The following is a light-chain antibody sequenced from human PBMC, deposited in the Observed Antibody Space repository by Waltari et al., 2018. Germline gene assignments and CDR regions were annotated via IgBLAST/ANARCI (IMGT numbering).Light chain of an antibody. Sequence: QSVLSQPPSASGTPGQRVTLSCSGNRYNIGNRHGYWYSQLPGMAPKLLIYKNSQRPSGVPDRISGSKSGTSASLAISGLRSEDEADYYCASWDDSLGGVIFGGGTKVTVL. CDR2: KNS. J-gene: IGLJ2*01. CDR1: RYNIGNRH. CDR3: ASWDDSLGGVI. V-gene: IGLV1-47*01.